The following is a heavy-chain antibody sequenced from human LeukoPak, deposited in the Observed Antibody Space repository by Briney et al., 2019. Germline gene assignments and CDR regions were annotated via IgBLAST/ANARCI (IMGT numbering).Heavy chain of an antibody. V-gene: IGHV3-9*01. J-gene: IGHJ4*02. CDR2: ISWNSGSI. Sequence: GGSLRLSCAASGFTFDDYAMHWVRQAPGKGLEWVSGISWNSGSIGYADSVKGRFTISRDNAKNSLYLQMNSLRAEDTALYYCAKDRIYGDYVGYFDYWGQGTLVTVSS. CDR3: AKDRIYGDYVGYFDY. CDR1: GFTFDDYA. D-gene: IGHD4-17*01.